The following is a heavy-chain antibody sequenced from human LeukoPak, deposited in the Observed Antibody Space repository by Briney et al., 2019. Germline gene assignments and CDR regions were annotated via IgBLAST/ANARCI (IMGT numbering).Heavy chain of an antibody. J-gene: IGHJ4*02. CDR1: GYTCTGYY. CDR3: ARDLGDSSGWYDY. D-gene: IGHD6-19*01. Sequence: ASVKVSCKASGYTCTGYYMHWVRQAPGHGLEWMGWINPNSGGTHYAQKFQGRVTMTRDTSISTAYMELSRLRSDDTAVYYCARDLGDSSGWYDYWGQGTLVTVSS. V-gene: IGHV1-2*02. CDR2: INPNSGGT.